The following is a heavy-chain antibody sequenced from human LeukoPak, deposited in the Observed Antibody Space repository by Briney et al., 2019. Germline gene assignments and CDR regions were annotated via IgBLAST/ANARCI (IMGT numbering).Heavy chain of an antibody. V-gene: IGHV1-69*06. CDR1: GGTFSSYA. J-gene: IGHJ4*02. CDR3: AREVLRYFDWSTPGYFDY. D-gene: IGHD3-9*01. Sequence: GASVKVSCKASGGTFSSYAISWVRQAPGQGLEWMGGIISIFGTANYAQKFQGRVTITADKSTSTAYMELSSLRSEDTAVYYCAREVLRYFDWSTPGYFDYWGQGTLVTVSS. CDR2: IISIFGTA.